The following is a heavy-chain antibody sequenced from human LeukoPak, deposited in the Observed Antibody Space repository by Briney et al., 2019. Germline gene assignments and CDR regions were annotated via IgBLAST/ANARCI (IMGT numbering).Heavy chain of an antibody. D-gene: IGHD5-24*01. J-gene: IGHJ6*03. CDR3: ARDRSRDGYNHYYYYYMDG. Sequence: GGSLRLSCAAPGFTFSSYAMHWVRQSPGKGREWVAVISYDGSNKYYADSAKGRFTISRDNSKNTLYLQMNSLRAEDTAVYYCARDRSRDGYNHYYYYYMDGWGKGTTVTVS. CDR2: ISYDGSNK. V-gene: IGHV3-30*01. CDR1: GFTFSSYA.